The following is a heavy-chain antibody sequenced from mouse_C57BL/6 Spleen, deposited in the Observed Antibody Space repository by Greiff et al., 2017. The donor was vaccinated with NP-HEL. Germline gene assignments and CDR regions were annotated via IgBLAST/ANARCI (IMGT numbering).Heavy chain of an antibody. V-gene: IGHV1-18*01. J-gene: IGHJ1*03. CDR1: GYTFTDYN. CDR2: INPNNGGT. CDR3: ARDYYGSSYWYFDV. D-gene: IGHD1-1*01. Sequence: VQLQQSGPELVKPGASVKIPCKASGYTFTDYNMDWVKQSHGKSLEWIGDINPNNGGTIYNQKFKGKATLTVDKSSSTAYMELLSLTSEDTAVYYCARDYYGSSYWYFDVWGTGTTVTVSS.